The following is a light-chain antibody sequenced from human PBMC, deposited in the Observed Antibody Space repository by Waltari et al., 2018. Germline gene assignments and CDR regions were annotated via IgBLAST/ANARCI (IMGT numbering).Light chain of an antibody. V-gene: IGLV2-14*03. CDR2: DVS. CDR3: SSYTSSSVVV. J-gene: IGLJ2*01. Sequence: QSALTQPASVSGSPGQSITISCTGTSSDVGGYNYVSWYQQHPGKAPKLMIYDVSKRPAGVSNRFSASKSGNTASLTISGLQAEDEADYYCSSYTSSSVVVFGGGNKLTVL. CDR1: SSDVGGYNY.